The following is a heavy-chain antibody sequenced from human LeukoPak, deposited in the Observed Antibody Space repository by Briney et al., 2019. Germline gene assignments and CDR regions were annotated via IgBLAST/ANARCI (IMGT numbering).Heavy chain of an antibody. J-gene: IGHJ4*02. CDR2: ISSGGSII. D-gene: IGHD3-16*01. V-gene: IGHV3-48*03. CDR3: ARDTLGDY. CDR1: GFTFSRSA. Sequence: GGSLRLSCAASGFTFSRSAVHWVRQAPGKGLEWVSYISSGGSIIYYADSVKGRFTISRDNAKNSLFLQMSSLRAEDTAVYYCARDTLGDYWGQGTLVTVSS.